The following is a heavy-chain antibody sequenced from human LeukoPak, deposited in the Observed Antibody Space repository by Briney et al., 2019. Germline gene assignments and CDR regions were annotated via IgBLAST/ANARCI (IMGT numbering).Heavy chain of an antibody. CDR2: IYTSGST. Sequence: PSETLSLTCTVSGGSISSYYWRWIRQPAGKGLEWIGRIYTSGSTNYNPSLKSRVTMSVDTSKNQFSLKLSSVTAADTAVYYYARDGLGYCSSTSCRSMPFDIWGQGTMVTVSS. J-gene: IGHJ3*02. D-gene: IGHD2-2*01. CDR3: ARDGLGYCSSTSCRSMPFDI. V-gene: IGHV4-4*07. CDR1: GGSISSYY.